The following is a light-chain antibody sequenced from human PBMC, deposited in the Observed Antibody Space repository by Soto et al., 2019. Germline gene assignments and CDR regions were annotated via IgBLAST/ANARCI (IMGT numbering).Light chain of an antibody. CDR2: DAS. Sequence: DIQMTQSPSTLSASVGDRDTITCRASQSISSWLAWYQQKPGKAPKLLIYDASSLESGVPSRFSGSGSGTEFTLTISSLQPDDFATYYCQQYNSYQGTFGQGTKVDIK. CDR1: QSISSW. J-gene: IGKJ1*01. V-gene: IGKV1-5*01. CDR3: QQYNSYQGT.